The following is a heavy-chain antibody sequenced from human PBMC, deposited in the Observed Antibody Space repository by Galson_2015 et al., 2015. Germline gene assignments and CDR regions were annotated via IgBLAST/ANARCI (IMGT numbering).Heavy chain of an antibody. J-gene: IGHJ4*02. D-gene: IGHD4-17*01. CDR2: IKHDGGEK. CDR1: GFSFSNYW. V-gene: IGHV3-7*01. Sequence: SLRLSCAASGFSFSNYWMSWVRQAPGKGLEWVANIKHDGGEKYYVDSVKGRFTISRDNAKNSLYLQMNSLRAEDTAVYYCARVGTPPVTTYHSFDYWGQGTLVNLSS. CDR3: ARVGTPPVTTYHSFDY.